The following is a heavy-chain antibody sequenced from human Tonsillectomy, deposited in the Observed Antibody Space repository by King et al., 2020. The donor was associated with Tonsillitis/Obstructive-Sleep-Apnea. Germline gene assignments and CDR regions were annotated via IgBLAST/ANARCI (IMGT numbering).Heavy chain of an antibody. CDR3: ARPPLYDSGSYYRHFDS. D-gene: IGHD3-22*01. J-gene: IGHJ4*02. CDR1: GFTFSSYW. CDR2: IKQDGSEK. V-gene: IGHV3-7*03. Sequence: GQLVQSGGGLVQPGGSLRLSCAASGFTFSSYWLTWVRQAPGKGLEWVANIKQDGSEKDYVDSVKGRFTISRDNAKNSLYLQMNSLRAEDTAVYYCARPPLYDSGSYYRHFDSWGQGTLVTVSS.